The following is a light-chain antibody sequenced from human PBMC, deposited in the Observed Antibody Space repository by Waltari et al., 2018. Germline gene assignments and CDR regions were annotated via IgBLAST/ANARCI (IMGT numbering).Light chain of an antibody. Sequence: QSALPQPASVSWSPGQSITISCTGTTRDFGRYNYVSLYQCHPGKAPELISDEVTNRPSGVSDRFSGSKSGNTASLSISGLQPEDEADYYCSSYTSIKTPYVVFGGGTKVTVL. CDR3: SSYTSIKTPYVV. V-gene: IGLV2-14*01. CDR2: EVT. J-gene: IGLJ2*01. CDR1: TRDFGRYNY.